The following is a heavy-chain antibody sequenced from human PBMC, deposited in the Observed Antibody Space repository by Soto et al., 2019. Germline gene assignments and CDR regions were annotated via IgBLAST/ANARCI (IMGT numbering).Heavy chain of an antibody. CDR1: GGSLSSYY. D-gene: IGHD5-12*01. J-gene: IGHJ4*02. V-gene: IGHV4-59*01. Sequence: SETLSLTCTVSGGSLSSYYWTWIRQSPGKGLEWIGYVYFSGNTNYNPSLKSRVTISIDTSKNQFSLRLASVTAADTAFYYCGSVRPSGYVLSWGQGTMVTVSS. CDR3: GSVRPSGYVLS. CDR2: VYFSGNT.